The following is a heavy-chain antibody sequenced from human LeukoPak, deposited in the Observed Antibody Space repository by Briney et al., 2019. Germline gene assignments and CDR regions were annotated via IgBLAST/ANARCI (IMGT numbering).Heavy chain of an antibody. D-gene: IGHD2-2*01. Sequence: PGGSLRLSCAASGFTFSSYSMNWVRQAPGKGLEWVSSISSSSSYIYYADSAKGRFTISRDNAKNSLYLQMNSLRAEDTAVYYCARDRGIVVVPAALDYWGQGTLVTVSS. V-gene: IGHV3-21*01. CDR3: ARDRGIVVVPAALDY. CDR1: GFTFSSYS. J-gene: IGHJ4*02. CDR2: ISSSSSYI.